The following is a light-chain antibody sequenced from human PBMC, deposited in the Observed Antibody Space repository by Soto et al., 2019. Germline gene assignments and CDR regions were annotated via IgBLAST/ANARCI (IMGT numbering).Light chain of an antibody. CDR1: SSDVGGYNY. J-gene: IGLJ3*02. V-gene: IGLV2-14*01. CDR2: EVS. CDR3: SSYAGINTLV. Sequence: QSALTQPASVSGSPGQSITISCTGTSSDVGGYNYVSWYQQHPGRAPKLMIYEVSNRPSGVSSRFSGSKSGNTASLTISGLHAEDEADYYCSSYAGINTLVFGGGTKLTVL.